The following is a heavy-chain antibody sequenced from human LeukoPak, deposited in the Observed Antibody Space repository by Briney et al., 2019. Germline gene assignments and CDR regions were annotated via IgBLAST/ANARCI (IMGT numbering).Heavy chain of an antibody. CDR2: ISGSGGST. CDR3: AKDRGRYYYDSSGYFDY. V-gene: IGHV3-23*01. Sequence: GGSLRLSCAASGFTSSSYAMSWVRQAPGKGLEWVSAISGSGGSTYYADSVKGRFTISRDNSKNTLYLQMNSLRAEDTAVYYCAKDRGRYYYDSSGYFDYWGQGTLVTVSS. D-gene: IGHD3-22*01. J-gene: IGHJ4*02. CDR1: GFTSSSYA.